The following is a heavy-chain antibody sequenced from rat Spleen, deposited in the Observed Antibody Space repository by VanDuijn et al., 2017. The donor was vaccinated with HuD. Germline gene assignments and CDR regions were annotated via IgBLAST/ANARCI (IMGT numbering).Heavy chain of an antibody. J-gene: IGHJ1*01. D-gene: IGHD1-7*01. CDR1: GFSFSDYG. CDR2: ISFDGGST. CDR3: TRGRPFMGPTDWYFDF. V-gene: IGHV5-20*01. Sequence: EVQLVESGGGLVQPGRSMKLSCEASGFSFSDYGMAWVLQAPTKGLEWVASISFDGGSTYYRDSVKGRFSISRDNAKSILYLQMESLRSEDTATYHCTRGRPFMGPTDWYFDFWGPGTMVTVSS.